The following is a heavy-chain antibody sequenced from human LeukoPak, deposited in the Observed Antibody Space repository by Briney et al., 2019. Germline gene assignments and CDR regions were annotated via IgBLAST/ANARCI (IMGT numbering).Heavy chain of an antibody. CDR3: ARDRYWSRTSCYTPWNY. D-gene: IGHD2-2*02. V-gene: IGHV1-2*06. CDR2: INPNSGGT. J-gene: IGHJ4*02. CDR1: GYTFTGYY. Sequence: ASVKVSCTASGYTFTGYYMHWVRQAPGQGLEWMGRINPNSGGTNYAQKFQGRVTMTRDTSISTAYVELSRLRSDDRAVYYCARDRYWSRTSCYTPWNYWGQGTLVTVSS.